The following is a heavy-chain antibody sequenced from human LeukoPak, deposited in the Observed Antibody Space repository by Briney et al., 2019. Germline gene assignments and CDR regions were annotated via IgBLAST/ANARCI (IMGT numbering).Heavy chain of an antibody. CDR1: GYTFTSYY. V-gene: IGHV1-46*01. J-gene: IGHJ6*03. CDR2: INPSGGST. Sequence: ASVKVSCKASGYTFTSYYMHWVRQAPGQGLEWMGIINPSGGSTSYAQKFQGRVTMTRDTSTSTVYMELSSLRSKDTAVYYCAMVRGVNYYYYYMDVWGKGTTVTVSS. D-gene: IGHD3-10*01. CDR3: AMVRGVNYYYYYMDV.